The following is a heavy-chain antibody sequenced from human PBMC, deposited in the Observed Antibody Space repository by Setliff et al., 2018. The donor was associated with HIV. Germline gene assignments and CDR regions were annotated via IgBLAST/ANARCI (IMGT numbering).Heavy chain of an antibody. CDR1: GYAFTGYY. V-gene: IGHV1-2*02. J-gene: IGHJ6*02. D-gene: IGHD2-2*01. CDR2: INTNSGGT. CDR3: ARDHCSSSGCYEYSYYGMDV. Sequence: ASVKVSCKASGYAFTGYYMHWVRQAPGQGLEWMGWINTNSGGTTYAQKFQGRVTMTRDTSISTAYMEVSRLTSDDTAVYYCARDHCSSSGCYEYSYYGMDVWGQGTTVTVSS.